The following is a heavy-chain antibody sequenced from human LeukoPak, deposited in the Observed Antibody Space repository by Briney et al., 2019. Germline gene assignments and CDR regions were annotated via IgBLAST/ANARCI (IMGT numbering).Heavy chain of an antibody. J-gene: IGHJ4*02. CDR3: ARDSGDVLRYFDWLKAPYYFDY. CDR1: GFTFSSYW. CDR2: IKQGGSEK. D-gene: IGHD3-9*01. V-gene: IGHV3-7*01. Sequence: PGGPLRLSCAASGFTFSSYWMSWVRQAPGKGLEGVANIKQGGSEKYYVDSVKGRFTISRDNDKNSLYLQMNSVRAEDTAVYYCARDSGDVLRYFDWLKAPYYFDYWGQGTLVTVSS.